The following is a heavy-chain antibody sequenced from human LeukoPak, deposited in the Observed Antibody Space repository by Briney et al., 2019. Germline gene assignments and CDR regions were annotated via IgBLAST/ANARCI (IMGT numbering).Heavy chain of an antibody. V-gene: IGHV4-31*03. Sequence: SETLSLTCTVSGDSISSGGYYWTWVRQHPGKGLQWIGYIYYSGNTYYNPSLKSRATISVDTSKNHFSLKLNSVTAADTAVYYCARFRVAVTSFDYWGQGSLVAVSS. CDR3: ARFRVAVTSFDY. CDR2: IYYSGNT. CDR1: GDSISSGGYY. D-gene: IGHD2-21*02. J-gene: IGHJ4*02.